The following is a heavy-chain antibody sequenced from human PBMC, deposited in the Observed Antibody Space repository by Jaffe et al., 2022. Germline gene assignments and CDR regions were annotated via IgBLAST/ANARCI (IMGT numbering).Heavy chain of an antibody. CDR1: GFTFDDYA. V-gene: IGHV3-43D*04. CDR2: ISWDGGST. J-gene: IGHJ4*02. CDR3: AKDRFRDERTPTN. Sequence: EVQLVESGGVVVQPGGSLRLSCAASGFTFDDYAMHWVRQAPGKGLEWVSLISWDGGSTYYADSVKGRFTISRDNSKNSLYLQMNSLRAEDTALYYCAKDRFRDERTPTNWGQGTLVTVSS.